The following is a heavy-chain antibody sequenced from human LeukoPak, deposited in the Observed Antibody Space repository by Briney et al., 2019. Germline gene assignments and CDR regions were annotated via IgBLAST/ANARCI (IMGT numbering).Heavy chain of an antibody. CDR1: GYTFTGYY. D-gene: IGHD3-16*02. V-gene: IGHV1-2*02. CDR3: ARGIRYDYVWGSYRQYYFDY. CDR2: INPNSGGT. Sequence: ASVKVSCKASGYTFTGYYMHWVRQAPGQGLEWMGWINPNSGGTNYAQKFQGRVTMTRDTSISTAYMELSRLRSDDTAVYYCARGIRYDYVWGSYRQYYFDYWGQGTLVTVSS. J-gene: IGHJ4*02.